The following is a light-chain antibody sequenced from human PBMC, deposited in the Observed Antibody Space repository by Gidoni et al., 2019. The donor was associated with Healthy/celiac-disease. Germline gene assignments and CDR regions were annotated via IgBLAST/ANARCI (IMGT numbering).Light chain of an antibody. CDR1: QSISSW. CDR3: QQYNSYLWT. J-gene: IGKJ1*01. V-gene: IGKV1-5*01. Sequence: DIQMTQSPSTLSASVGDRVTITCRASQSISSWLAWYQQKPGKAPKLLIYDASSLESGVPSRFSGSGSGTEFTLTISSLQPDDFATYYCQQYNSYLWTFXQXTKVEIK. CDR2: DAS.